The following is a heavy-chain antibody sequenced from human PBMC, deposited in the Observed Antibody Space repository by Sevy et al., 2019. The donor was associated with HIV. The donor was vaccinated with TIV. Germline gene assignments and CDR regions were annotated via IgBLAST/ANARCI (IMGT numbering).Heavy chain of an antibody. Sequence: GGSLRLSCAASGLSVSDNYMNWVRQAPGKGLELVSVIYSDGRTYYPDSVKGRFSISRDNSKNTLYLHMNSLRAEDTAVYYCAKALHRVYFGMDVWGQGTTVTVSS. V-gene: IGHV3-66*01. J-gene: IGHJ6*02. CDR2: IYSDGRT. D-gene: IGHD4-4*01. CDR1: GLSVSDNY. CDR3: AKALHRVYFGMDV.